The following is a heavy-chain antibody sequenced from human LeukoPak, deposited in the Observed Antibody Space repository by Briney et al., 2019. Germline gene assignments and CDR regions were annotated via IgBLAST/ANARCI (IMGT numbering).Heavy chain of an antibody. CDR2: ISSSSSYI. D-gene: IGHD6-13*01. Sequence: GSLRLSCAASGFTFSSYSMNWVRQAPGKGLEWVSSISSSSSYIYYADSVKGRFTISRDNAKNSLYLQMNSLRAEDTAVYYCARDDGSGWYLGWFDPWGQGTLVTVPS. J-gene: IGHJ5*02. CDR1: GFTFSSYS. V-gene: IGHV3-21*01. CDR3: ARDDGSGWYLGWFDP.